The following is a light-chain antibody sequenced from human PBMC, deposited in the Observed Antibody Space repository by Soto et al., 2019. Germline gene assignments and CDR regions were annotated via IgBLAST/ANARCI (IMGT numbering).Light chain of an antibody. CDR3: HQYADSPQT. V-gene: IGKV3-20*01. J-gene: IGKJ2*01. CDR2: GVS. CDR1: ESVRGTL. Sequence: EIVLTQSPGTLSLSPGERATLSCRASESVRGTLLAWYQQKPGQAPRLLIYGVSSRATGVPDRVSGSGSGTDFTLIISRLEPEDSAVYYCHQYADSPQTFGQGTKLEIK.